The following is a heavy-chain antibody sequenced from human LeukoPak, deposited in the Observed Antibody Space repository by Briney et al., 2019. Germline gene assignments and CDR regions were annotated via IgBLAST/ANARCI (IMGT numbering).Heavy chain of an antibody. D-gene: IGHD1-26*01. V-gene: IGHV1-69*06. J-gene: IGHJ3*01. CDR2: IIATFGTT. CDR3: ARIVGSTGGES. Sequence: ASVKVSCKASGGTFSNIVISWVRQAPGQGLEWMGGIIATFGTTNYAQKFQGRVTITADKSTRTVYMEMRSLRSEDTAVYYCARIVGSTGGESWGQGTMVTVSS. CDR1: GGTFSNIV.